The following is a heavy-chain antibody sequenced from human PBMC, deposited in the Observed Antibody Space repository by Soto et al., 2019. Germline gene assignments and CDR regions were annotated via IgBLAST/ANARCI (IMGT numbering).Heavy chain of an antibody. CDR3: VKDYSIGVDDFFGN. CDR2: IIENGRTT. D-gene: IGHD6-19*01. J-gene: IGHJ4*02. CDR1: GFTFSNYA. V-gene: IGHV3-23*01. Sequence: PGGSLRLSCAASGFTFSNYAMSWVRQAPGKGLEWVSGIIENGRTTYYTDSVKGRFTISRDNSMNTLYLQMNGLRADDTAAYYCVKDYSIGVDDFFGNWGQGTLVTVSS.